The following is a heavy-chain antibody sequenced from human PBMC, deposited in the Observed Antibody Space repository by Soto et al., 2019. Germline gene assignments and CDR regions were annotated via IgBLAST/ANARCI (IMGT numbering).Heavy chain of an antibody. Sequence: QVQLQQWGAGLLKPSETLSLTCAVYGGSFSGYYWSWIRQPPGKGLEWIGEINHSGSTNYNPSLKSRVTISVDTSENQFSLKLSSVTAADTAVYYCARGLGVVPAATGVGNWFDPWGQGTLVTVSS. V-gene: IGHV4-34*01. CDR1: GGSFSGYY. CDR3: ARGLGVVPAATGVGNWFDP. CDR2: INHSGST. D-gene: IGHD2-2*01. J-gene: IGHJ5*02.